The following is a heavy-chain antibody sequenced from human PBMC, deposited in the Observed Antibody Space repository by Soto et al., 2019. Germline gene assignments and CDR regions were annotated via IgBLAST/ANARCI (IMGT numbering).Heavy chain of an antibody. CDR1: GGSISSYY. CDR2: IYYSGST. CDR3: ARDIGYSSGWYSYYGMDV. D-gene: IGHD6-19*01. V-gene: IGHV4-59*01. Sequence: SETLSLTSTVSGGSISSYYWSWIRQPPGKGLEWIGYIYYSGSTNYNPSLKSRVTISVDTSKNQFSLKLSSVTAADTAVYYCARDIGYSSGWYSYYGMDVWGQGTTVTVSS. J-gene: IGHJ6*02.